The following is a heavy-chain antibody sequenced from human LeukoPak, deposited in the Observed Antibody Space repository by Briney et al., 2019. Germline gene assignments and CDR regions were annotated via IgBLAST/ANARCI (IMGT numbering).Heavy chain of an antibody. D-gene: IGHD3-10*01. Sequence: PSETLSLTCVVSGYSTSSGYYWGWIRQPPGKGLDWIGSIYHRGRTYYNPSLKSRVTISVDTSKNQISLKLSSVTAADTAVYFCAGWFGELLSLFTYWGQGTLVTVSS. V-gene: IGHV4-38-2*01. CDR3: AGWFGELLSLFTY. CDR2: IYHRGRT. CDR1: GYSTSSGYY. J-gene: IGHJ4*02.